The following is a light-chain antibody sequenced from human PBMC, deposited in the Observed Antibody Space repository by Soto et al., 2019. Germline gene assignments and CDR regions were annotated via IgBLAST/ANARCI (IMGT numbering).Light chain of an antibody. J-gene: IGLJ3*02. CDR3: SSYTSSSTVV. V-gene: IGLV2-14*03. CDR2: DVS. Sequence: QSALTQPASVSGSPGQSITISCTGTSSDVGGYNYVSWYQQHPGKAPKLMIFDVSNRPSGVSNRFSGSKSGNTASLTLSGLQAEDEADYYCSSYTSSSTVVFGGGTKLTV. CDR1: SSDVGGYNY.